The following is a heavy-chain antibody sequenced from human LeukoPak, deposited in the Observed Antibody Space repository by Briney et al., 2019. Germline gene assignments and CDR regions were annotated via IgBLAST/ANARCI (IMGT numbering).Heavy chain of an antibody. D-gene: IGHD2-2*01. Sequence: SETLSLTCTVPGGSISSSSYYWSWIRQPAGKGLEWIGRIYTSGSTHYNPSLKSRGTMSVDTSKNQFSLKLSSVTAADTAVYYCAREDIEVVPAAMSSEFDPWGQGTLVTVSS. V-gene: IGHV4-61*02. CDR2: IYTSGST. CDR1: GGSISSSSYY. J-gene: IGHJ5*02. CDR3: AREDIEVVPAAMSSEFDP.